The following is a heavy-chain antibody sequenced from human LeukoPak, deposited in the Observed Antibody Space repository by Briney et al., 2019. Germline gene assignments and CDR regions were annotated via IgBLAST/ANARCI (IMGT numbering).Heavy chain of an antibody. CDR2: ISGSCGST. V-gene: IGHV3-23*01. CDR3: AIGEYYDILTGYFH. J-gene: IGHJ4*02. D-gene: IGHD3-9*01. Sequence: GGSLRLSCAASGFTFSSYAMSWVRQAPGKGLEWISAISGSCGSTYYPASVKGRFTISRDNSKNTLYLQMNSLRAEDTAVYYCAIGEYYDILTGYFHWGQGNLVTVSS. CDR1: GFTFSSYA.